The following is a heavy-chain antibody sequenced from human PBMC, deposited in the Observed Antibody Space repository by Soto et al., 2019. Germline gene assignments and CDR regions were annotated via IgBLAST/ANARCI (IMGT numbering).Heavy chain of an antibody. D-gene: IGHD3-22*01. CDR1: GFTFSSYA. V-gene: IGHV3-23*01. J-gene: IGHJ5*02. CDR2: ISGSGGST. CDR3: AKAASITMIVVVNHNWFDP. Sequence: GGSLRLSCAASGFTFSSYAMSWVRQAPGKGLEWVSAISGSGGSTYYADSVKGRFTISRDNSKNTLYLQMNSLRAEDTAVYYCAKAASITMIVVVNHNWFDPWGQGTLVTVSS.